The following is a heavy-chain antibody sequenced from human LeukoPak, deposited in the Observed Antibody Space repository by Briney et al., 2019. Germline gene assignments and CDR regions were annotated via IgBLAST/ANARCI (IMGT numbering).Heavy chain of an antibody. CDR2: IHWDDDK. Sequence: SGPTLVNPTQTLTLTCTVSGFSLTTSGVAVGWIRQPPGKALEWLALIHWDDDKLYSPSLKSRLTITKDTSKNQVVLTMADMDPEDTATYFCAHVIQTLYCDAFDVWGRGTMVIVSS. J-gene: IGHJ3*01. D-gene: IGHD5-18*01. CDR3: AHVIQTLYCDAFDV. V-gene: IGHV2-5*02. CDR1: GFSLTTSGVA.